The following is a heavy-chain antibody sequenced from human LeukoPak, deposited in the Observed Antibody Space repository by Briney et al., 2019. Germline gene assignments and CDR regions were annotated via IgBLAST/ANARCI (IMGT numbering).Heavy chain of an antibody. CDR3: ARGKVVVVAATSNYYGMDV. CDR1: GCSISSGSYY. J-gene: IGHJ6*01. CDR2: IYTSGST. Sequence: PSETLSLTCTVSGCSISSGSYYWSWIRQPAGKGLEWIGRIYTSGSTNYNPSLKSRVTISVDTSKNQFALKLSSVTAADTAVYYCARGKVVVVAATSNYYGMDVWGQGTTVSVSS. D-gene: IGHD2-15*01. V-gene: IGHV4-61*02.